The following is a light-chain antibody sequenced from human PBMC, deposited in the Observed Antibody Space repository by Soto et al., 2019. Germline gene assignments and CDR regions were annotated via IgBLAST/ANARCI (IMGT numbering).Light chain of an antibody. CDR3: QQYGTSPTWP. CDR1: QSVSGRY. V-gene: IGKV3-20*01. CDR2: GAS. Sequence: EIGLSQSPGTLSLSPGERATLSCRASQSVSGRYLAWYQQKPGQAPRLLIYGASSRATGIPDRFSGSGSGTDFTLTISRLEPEDFAVYYCQQYGTSPTWPFGQGTKVAIK. J-gene: IGKJ1*01.